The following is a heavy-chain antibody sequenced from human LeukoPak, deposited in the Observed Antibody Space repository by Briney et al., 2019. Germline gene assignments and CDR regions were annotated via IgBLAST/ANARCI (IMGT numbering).Heavy chain of an antibody. D-gene: IGHD2-2*01. V-gene: IGHV3-30*18. Sequence: GGSLRLSCAASGFTFSSYGMHWVRQAPGKGLEWVAVISYDGSNKYYADSVKGRFTISRDNFKNTLYLQLNSLRAEDTAVYYCAKGGVVPAAMYYWGQGTLVTVSS. CDR2: ISYDGSNK. J-gene: IGHJ4*02. CDR3: AKGGVVPAAMYY. CDR1: GFTFSSYG.